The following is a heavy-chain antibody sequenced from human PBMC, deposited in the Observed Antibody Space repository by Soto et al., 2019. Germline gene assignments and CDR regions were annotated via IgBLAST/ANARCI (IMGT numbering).Heavy chain of an antibody. D-gene: IGHD6-19*01. Sequence: QLQLQESGPGLVKPSETLSLTCTVSGGSISSSSYYWGWIRQPPGKGLEWIGSISYSGSTYYNPSLRSRVTISVDTSKTQFSLKLSSVTAADTAVYYCARQQQWLVPIPYFDYWGQGTLVAVSS. CDR3: ARQQQWLVPIPYFDY. J-gene: IGHJ4*02. V-gene: IGHV4-39*01. CDR2: ISYSGST. CDR1: GGSISSSSYY.